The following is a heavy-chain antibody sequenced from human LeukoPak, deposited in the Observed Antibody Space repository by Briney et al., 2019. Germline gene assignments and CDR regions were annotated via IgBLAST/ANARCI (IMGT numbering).Heavy chain of an antibody. Sequence: PSETLCLTCTVSGGSISSSSYYWGCIRQPPGKGLESIVSIYYSGRTYYNPSLKSRVTISVDTSKNQFSLKLSSVTAADTAVYYCAGPYYYDSSAYCQPFDYWGQGTLVTVSS. D-gene: IGHD3-22*01. CDR2: IYYSGRT. CDR1: GGSISSSSYY. V-gene: IGHV4-39*01. J-gene: IGHJ4*02. CDR3: AGPYYYDSSAYCQPFDY.